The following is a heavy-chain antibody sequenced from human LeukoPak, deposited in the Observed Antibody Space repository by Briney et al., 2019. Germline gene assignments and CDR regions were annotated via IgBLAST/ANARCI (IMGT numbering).Heavy chain of an antibody. D-gene: IGHD1-14*01. CDR1: GGTFSSYA. CDR3: ARSPGLSYYYYYYMDV. Sequence: ASVKVSCKASGGTFSSYAISWVRQAPGQGLEWMGGIIPIFGTANYAQKFQGRVTITADESTSTAYMELSSLRSEDTAVYYCARSPGLSYYYYYYMDVWGKGTTVTISS. V-gene: IGHV1-69*13. CDR2: IIPIFGTA. J-gene: IGHJ6*03.